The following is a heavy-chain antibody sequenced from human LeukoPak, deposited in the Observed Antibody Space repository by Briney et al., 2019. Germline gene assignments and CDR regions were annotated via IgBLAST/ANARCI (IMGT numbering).Heavy chain of an antibody. D-gene: IGHD2-2*01. CDR1: GFTFSSYA. V-gene: IGHV3-23*01. J-gene: IGHJ4*02. Sequence: PGGSLRLSCAASGFTFSSYAMSWVRQAPGKGLEWVSAISGSGGSTYYADSVKGRFTISRDNSKNTLYLQMNSLRAEDTAVYYCAKDLSYCSSTSCYPYYFDYWGQGTLVTVSS. CDR3: AKDLSYCSSTSCYPYYFDY. CDR2: ISGSGGST.